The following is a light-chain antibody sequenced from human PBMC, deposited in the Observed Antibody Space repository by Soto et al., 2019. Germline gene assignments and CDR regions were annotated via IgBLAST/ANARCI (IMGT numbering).Light chain of an antibody. J-gene: IGLJ2*01. Sequence: QSVLTQPPSASGTPGQRVTISCSGSSSNIGSNTVNWYQQLPGTAPKLLIYSNNQRPSGVPDRFSDSKSGTSASLAISGLQSEDEADYYCAAWDDSLNAVVFGGGTKVTVL. V-gene: IGLV1-44*01. CDR2: SNN. CDR1: SSNIGSNT. CDR3: AAWDDSLNAVV.